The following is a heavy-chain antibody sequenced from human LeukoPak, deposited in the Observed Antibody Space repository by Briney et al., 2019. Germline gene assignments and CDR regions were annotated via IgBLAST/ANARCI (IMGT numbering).Heavy chain of an antibody. Sequence: SETLSLTCAVDGGSFSGYYWSWIRQPPGKGLEWIGEINHSGSTNYNPSLKSRVTISVDTSKNQFSLKLSSVTAADTAVYYCARGRSASTVTPDMDVWGKGTTVTVSS. J-gene: IGHJ6*03. CDR1: GGSFSGYY. CDR3: ARGRSASTVTPDMDV. V-gene: IGHV4-34*01. CDR2: INHSGST. D-gene: IGHD4-17*01.